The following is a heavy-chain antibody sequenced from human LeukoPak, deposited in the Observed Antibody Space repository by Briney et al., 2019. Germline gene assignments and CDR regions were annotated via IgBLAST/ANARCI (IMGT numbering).Heavy chain of an antibody. V-gene: IGHV4-59*08. CDR3: ARRVWFGESQGFDP. Sequence: SETLSLTCTVSGNSISSHYWSWIRQPPGKGLEWIGYIYYSGSPTYNPSLKSRVTISVDTSKNQFSLKLSSVTAADTAVYYCARRVWFGESQGFDPWGQGTLVTVSS. CDR2: IYYSGSP. D-gene: IGHD3-10*01. CDR1: GNSISSHY. J-gene: IGHJ5*02.